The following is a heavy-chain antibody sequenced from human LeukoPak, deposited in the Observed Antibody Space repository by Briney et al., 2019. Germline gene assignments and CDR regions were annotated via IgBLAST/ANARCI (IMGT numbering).Heavy chain of an antibody. J-gene: IGHJ4*02. V-gene: IGHV3-21*01. CDR2: ISSSSSYI. D-gene: IGHD4-23*01. CDR3: ARDPIYGGTVPYSFDY. Sequence: PGGSLRLSCAASGFTFSSYSMNWVRQAPGKGLEWVSSISSSSSYIYYADSCKVRFTISRANAKNSLSMQMNSLRAEATAVYYCARDPIYGGTVPYSFDYWGQGTLVTVSS. CDR1: GFTFSSYS.